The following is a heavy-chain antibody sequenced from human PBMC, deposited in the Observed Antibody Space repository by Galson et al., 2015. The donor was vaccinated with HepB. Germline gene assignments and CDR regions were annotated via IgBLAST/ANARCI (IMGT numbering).Heavy chain of an antibody. CDR3: AKVVGAPGYYYYGMDV. CDR1: GFTFSSYA. J-gene: IGHJ6*02. D-gene: IGHD3-16*01. Sequence: SLRLSCAASGFTFSSYAMSWVRQAPGKGLEWASAISGSGGSTYYADSVKGRFTISRDNSKNTLYLQMNSLRAEDTAVYYCAKVVGAPGYYYYGMDVWGQGTTVTVSS. V-gene: IGHV3-23*01. CDR2: ISGSGGST.